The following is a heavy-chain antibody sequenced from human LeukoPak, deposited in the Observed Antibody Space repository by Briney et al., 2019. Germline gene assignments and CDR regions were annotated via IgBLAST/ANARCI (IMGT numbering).Heavy chain of an antibody. J-gene: IGHJ4*02. CDR3: ARSRLWFGELLTSHPFDY. V-gene: IGHV3-7*01. Sequence: PGGSLRLSCAASGFTFDKYAMSWVRQAPGKGLEWVANIKQDGSEKYYVDSVKGRFTISRDNAKNSLYLQMNSLRAEDTAVYYCARSRLWFGELLTSHPFDYWGQGTLVTVSS. CDR1: GFTFDKYA. CDR2: IKQDGSEK. D-gene: IGHD3-10*01.